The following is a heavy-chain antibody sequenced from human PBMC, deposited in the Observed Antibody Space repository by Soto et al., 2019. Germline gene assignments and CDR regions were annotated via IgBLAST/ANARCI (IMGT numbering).Heavy chain of an antibody. CDR3: TTDGYYYGSGSYPYYFDY. D-gene: IGHD3-10*01. V-gene: IGHV3-15*01. Sequence: PGGSLRLSCAASGFTFSNAWMSWVRQAPGKGLEWVGRIKSKTDGGTTDYAAPVKGRFTISRDDSKNTLYLQMNSLKTEDTAVYYCTTDGYYYGSGSYPYYFDYWGQGTLVTVSS. CDR2: IKSKTDGGTT. CDR1: GFTFSNAW. J-gene: IGHJ4*02.